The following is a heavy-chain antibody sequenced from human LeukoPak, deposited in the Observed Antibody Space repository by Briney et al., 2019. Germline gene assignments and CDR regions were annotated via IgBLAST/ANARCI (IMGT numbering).Heavy chain of an antibody. CDR1: GGSISNYY. J-gene: IGHJ3*02. Sequence: SETLSLTCTVSGGSISNYYWSWIRQSPGKGLAWIGYMYYSGGTNYNPSLKSRVTISVDTSKNQFSLKLTSVTAADTAVYYCARVRRYSGRSDVFDIWGQGTMVTASS. CDR3: ARVRRYSGRSDVFDI. CDR2: MYYSGGT. V-gene: IGHV4-59*01. D-gene: IGHD1-26*01.